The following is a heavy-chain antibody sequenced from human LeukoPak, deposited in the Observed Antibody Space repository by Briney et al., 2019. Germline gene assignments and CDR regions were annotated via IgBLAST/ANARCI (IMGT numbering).Heavy chain of an antibody. CDR2: ISGGGDIT. Sequence: GGSLRLSCAASGFTFTSFPMTWVRQAPGKGLEWVSGISGGGDITKYADSVKGRFTISRDKSKNTLYLQMNSLRAEDTAVYYCAKDLRHVNSPDYWGQGTLVTVSS. D-gene: IGHD3-10*01. J-gene: IGHJ4*02. CDR1: GFTFTSFP. CDR3: AKDLRHVNSPDY. V-gene: IGHV3-23*01.